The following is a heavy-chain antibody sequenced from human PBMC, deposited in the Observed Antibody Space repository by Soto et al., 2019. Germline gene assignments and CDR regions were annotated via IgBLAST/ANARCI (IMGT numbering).Heavy chain of an antibody. CDR1: GYSFTSLD. D-gene: IGHD6-19*01. CDR2: MQPSTGRT. CDR3: ARGGSAGVDY. J-gene: IGHJ4*02. Sequence: QVQLVQSVAEVREPGASVKVSCKASGYSFTSLDINWVRQTAGQGLEWMGWMQPSTGRTGYAQKFQGRVTMTRDTSINTAYMELTTLTSDDTAFYYCARGGSAGVDYWGQGTLVTVSS. V-gene: IGHV1-8*01.